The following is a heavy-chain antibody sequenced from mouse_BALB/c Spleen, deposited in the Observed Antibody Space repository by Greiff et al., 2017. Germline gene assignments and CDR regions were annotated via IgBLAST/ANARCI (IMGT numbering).Heavy chain of an antibody. CDR1: GYSFTGYF. CDR3: ARGVGNYAMDY. V-gene: IGHV1-20*02. CDR2: INPYNGDT. D-gene: IGHD1-1*02. Sequence: VQLQQSGPELVKPGASVKISCKASGYSFTGYFMNWVMQSHGKSLEWIGRINPYNGDTFYNQKFKGKATLTVDKSSSTAHMELRSLASEDSAVYYCARGVGNYAMDYWGQGTSVTVSS. J-gene: IGHJ4*01.